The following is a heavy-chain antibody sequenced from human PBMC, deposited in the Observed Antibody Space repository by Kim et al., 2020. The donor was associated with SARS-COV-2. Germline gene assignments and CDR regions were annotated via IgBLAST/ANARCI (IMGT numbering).Heavy chain of an antibody. CDR3: ARGGYDSSGYGDAFDI. Sequence: SETLSLTCTVSGGSISSYYWSWIRQPPGKGLEWIGYIYYSGSTNYNPSLKSRVTISVDTSKNQFSLKLSSVTAADTAVYYCARGGYDSSGYGDAFDIWGQGTMVTVSS. V-gene: IGHV4-59*01. D-gene: IGHD3-22*01. CDR2: IYYSGST. J-gene: IGHJ3*02. CDR1: GGSISSYY.